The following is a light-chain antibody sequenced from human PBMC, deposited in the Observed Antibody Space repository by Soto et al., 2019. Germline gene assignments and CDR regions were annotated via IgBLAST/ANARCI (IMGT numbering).Light chain of an antibody. CDR2: AAS. CDR3: QKYSSAPPIA. Sequence: DIQMTQSPSSLSASVGDRVTITCRASQGIANNLAWFQQKPGKFPKLLIYAASTLQSGVPSRFSGSGSGTDFTLTISSLQPEDVATYYCQKYSSAPPIAFGQGTRLDIK. CDR1: QGIANN. J-gene: IGKJ5*01. V-gene: IGKV1-27*01.